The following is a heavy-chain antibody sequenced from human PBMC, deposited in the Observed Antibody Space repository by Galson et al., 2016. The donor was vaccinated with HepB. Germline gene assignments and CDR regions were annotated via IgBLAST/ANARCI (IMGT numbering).Heavy chain of an antibody. CDR1: GGTFSSYG. J-gene: IGHJ4*02. D-gene: IGHD6-13*01. V-gene: IGHV1-69*06. Sequence: SVKVSCKASGGTFSSYGISWVRQAPGQGLEWMGGIIPIFDTANYAQKFQGRVTISADTSTSTAYMELSSLRSEDTAVYYCARSRQWYSSSWDFDYWGQGTLVTVSS. CDR3: ARSRQWYSSSWDFDY. CDR2: IIPIFDTA.